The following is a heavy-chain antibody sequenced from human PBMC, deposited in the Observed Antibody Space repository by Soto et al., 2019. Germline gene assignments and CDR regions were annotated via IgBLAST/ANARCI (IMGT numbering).Heavy chain of an antibody. D-gene: IGHD6-13*01. CDR2: TCYRSKWYN. CDR3: ATGPIGIAAAGTTYYYGMYG. J-gene: IGHJ6*02. V-gene: IGHV6-1*01. CDR1: GDGVASNSAA. Sequence: SQTLALTCAISGDGVASNSAAWNWIRQSPSRGLEWLGRTCYRSKWYNEDAVSVKSRITINPDTSKNQFSLQLSTVTHDDKAVYHCATGPIGIAAAGTTYYYGMYGWGQGTTLTASS.